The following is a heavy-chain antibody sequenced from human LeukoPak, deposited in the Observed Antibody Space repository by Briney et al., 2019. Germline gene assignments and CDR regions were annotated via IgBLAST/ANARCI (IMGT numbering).Heavy chain of an antibody. CDR1: GFTFSSYS. J-gene: IGHJ4*02. CDR2: ISSTGSYM. D-gene: IGHD3-16*01. V-gene: IGHV3-21*01. Sequence: GGSLRLSCAASGFTFSSYSMNWVRQAPGKGLEWVSSISSTGSYMFYADSVKGRFTISRDNAQNSLYLQMNSLRAEDTAMCYXXXXXXXGGFDYWGQGTLVTVSS. CDR3: XXXXXXGGFDY.